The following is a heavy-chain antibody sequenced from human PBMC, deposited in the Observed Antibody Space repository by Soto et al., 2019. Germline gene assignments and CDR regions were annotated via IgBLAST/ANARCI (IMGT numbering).Heavy chain of an antibody. J-gene: IGHJ6*02. CDR2: IWYDGSNK. D-gene: IGHD6-6*01. CDR3: ASLSPYSSSSVGSLYGMDV. V-gene: IGHV3-33*01. Sequence: SLRLSCAASGFTFSSYGMHWVRQAPGKGLEWVAVIWYDGSNKYYADSVKGRFTISRDNSKNTLYLQMNSLRAEDTAVYYCASLSPYSSSSVGSLYGMDVWGQGTTVTVSS. CDR1: GFTFSSYG.